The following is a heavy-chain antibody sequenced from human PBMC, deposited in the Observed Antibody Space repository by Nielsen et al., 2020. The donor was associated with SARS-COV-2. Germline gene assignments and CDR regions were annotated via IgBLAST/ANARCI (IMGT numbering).Heavy chain of an antibody. D-gene: IGHD4-23*01. CDR1: GFSLSTSGMC. CDR2: IDWDDDK. CDR3: ARTYYGGNSAFFDY. V-gene: IGHV2-70*11. Sequence: SGPTLVKPTQTLTLTCTFSGFSLSTSGMCVSWIRQPPGKALEWLARIDWDDDKYYSTSLKTRLTISKHTSKNHVVLTMTNMDPVDTATYYCARTYYGGNSAFFDYWGQGTLVTVSS. J-gene: IGHJ4*02.